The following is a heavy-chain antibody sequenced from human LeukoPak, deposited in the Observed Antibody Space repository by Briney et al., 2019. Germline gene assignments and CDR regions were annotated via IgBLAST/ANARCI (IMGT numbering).Heavy chain of an antibody. J-gene: IGHJ4*02. V-gene: IGHV3-23*01. CDR2: ISGSGANT. CDR3: ARVERTSRVHYVDY. Sequence: PGGSLRLSCAASGFIFSNYAMTWVRQAPGKGLECVSDISGSGANTYYGDSAKGRFTISRDNSKNTLYLQMKSLRADDTGIYYCARVERTSRVHYVDYWGQGALVTVCS. D-gene: IGHD3-10*01. CDR1: GFIFSNYA.